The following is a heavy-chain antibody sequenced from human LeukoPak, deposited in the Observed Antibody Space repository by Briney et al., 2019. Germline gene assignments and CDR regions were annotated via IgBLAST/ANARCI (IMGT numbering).Heavy chain of an antibody. CDR1: GGSISSSSYY. Sequence: PSETLSLTCTVSGGSISSSSYYWGWIRRPPGKGLEWIGSIYYSGSTYYNPSLKSRVTISVDTSKNQFSLKLSSVTAADTAVYYCASEISGYYYPFGYWGQGTLVTVSS. CDR2: IYYSGST. D-gene: IGHD3-22*01. V-gene: IGHV4-39*01. CDR3: ASEISGYYYPFGY. J-gene: IGHJ4*02.